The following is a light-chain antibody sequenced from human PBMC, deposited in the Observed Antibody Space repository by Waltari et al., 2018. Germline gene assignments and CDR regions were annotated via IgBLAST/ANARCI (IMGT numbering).Light chain of an antibody. CDR1: ERVKNN. CDR2: KAS. J-gene: IGKJ4*01. CDR3: HQYNTLPLT. V-gene: IGKV1-5*03. Sequence: DVQLTHSPSTLSASVGARVTITSRASERVKNNLAWYQHQPGKAPKVLVHKASRLESGVPSRFSGSGYGTEFTLTISSLEPDDFATYYCHQYNTLPLTFGGGTKVEIK.